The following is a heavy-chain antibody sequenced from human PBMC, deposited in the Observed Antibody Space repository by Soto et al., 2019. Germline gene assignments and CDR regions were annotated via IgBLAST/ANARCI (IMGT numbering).Heavy chain of an antibody. J-gene: IGHJ4*02. CDR2: ISHDGSEK. D-gene: IGHD7-27*01. CDR1: GLTFSSYG. CDR3: ANWGQGPFDF. Sequence: GSLRLSCTASGLTFSSYGMHWVRQAPGKRLEWEAVISHDGSEKHYADSVKGRFTISRDNSKNTLYLQMDALRAEDTAVYYCANWGQGPFDFWGQGTPVTVSS. V-gene: IGHV3-30*18.